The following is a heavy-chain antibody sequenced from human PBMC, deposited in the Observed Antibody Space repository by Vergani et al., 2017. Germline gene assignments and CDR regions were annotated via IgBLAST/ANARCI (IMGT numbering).Heavy chain of an antibody. V-gene: IGHV3-23*01. CDR2: ISGSGGST. D-gene: IGHD4-17*01. CDR1: GFTFSSYA. CDR3: ATDTPLSRDYGDYWRPNDAFDI. Sequence: EVQLLESGGGLVQPGGSLRLSCAASGFTFSSYAMSWVRQAPGKGLEWVSAISGSGGSTYYADSVKGRFTISRDNSKNTLYLQMNSLRAEDTAVYYCATDTPLSRDYGDYWRPNDAFDIWGQGTMVTVSS. J-gene: IGHJ3*02.